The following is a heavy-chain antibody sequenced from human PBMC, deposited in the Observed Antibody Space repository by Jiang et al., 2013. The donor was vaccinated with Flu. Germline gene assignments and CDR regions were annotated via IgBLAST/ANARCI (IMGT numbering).Heavy chain of an antibody. CDR3: ARQSPLADRLYHGMDV. V-gene: IGHV4-39*07. CDR2: IYYSGST. D-gene: IGHD6-6*01. J-gene: IGHJ6*02. Sequence: GSGLVKPSETLSLTCTVSGGSISSSSYYWGWIRQPPGKGLEWIGNIYYSGSTYYNPSLKSRVTISVDTSKNQFSLKLSSVTAADTAVYYCARQSPLADRLYHGMDVWGQGTTVTVSS. CDR1: GGSISSSSYY.